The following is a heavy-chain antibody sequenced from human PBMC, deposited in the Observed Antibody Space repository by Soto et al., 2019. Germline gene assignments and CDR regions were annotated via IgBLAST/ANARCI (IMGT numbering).Heavy chain of an antibody. CDR2: ISYDGSNK. J-gene: IGHJ4*02. CDR1: GFTFSSYG. D-gene: IGHD3-10*01. Sequence: GGSLRLSCAASGFTFSSYGMHWVRQAPGKGLEWVAVISYDGSNKYYADSVKGRFTISRDNPKNTLYLQMNSLRAEDTAVYYCASGRWGGFDYWGQGTLVTVSS. CDR3: ASGRWGGFDY. V-gene: IGHV3-30*03.